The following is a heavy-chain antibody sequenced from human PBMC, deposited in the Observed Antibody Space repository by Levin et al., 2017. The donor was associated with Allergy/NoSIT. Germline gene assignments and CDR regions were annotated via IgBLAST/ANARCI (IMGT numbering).Heavy chain of an antibody. CDR3: ARRGTRDYYYYMDV. CDR1: GYSFTSYW. Sequence: RGESLKISCQGSGYSFTSYWIGWVRQMPGKGLEWMGIIYPGDSDTRYSPSFQGQVTISADKPISTAYLQWSSLKASDTAIYYCARRGTRDYYYYMDVWGKGTTVTVSS. CDR2: IYPGDSDT. D-gene: IGHD1-1*01. V-gene: IGHV5-51*01. J-gene: IGHJ6*03.